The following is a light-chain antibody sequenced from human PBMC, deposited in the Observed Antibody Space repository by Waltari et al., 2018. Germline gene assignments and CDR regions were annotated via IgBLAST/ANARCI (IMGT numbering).Light chain of an antibody. V-gene: IGKV3-20*01. CDR3: QQYAYAPLT. J-gene: IGKJ4*01. CDR1: QTVGRNY. Sequence: EIVLTQSPGTLSLSPGERATLSCRASQTVGRNYLAWYQQKPGQAPRLLIYGASSRATGIPDRFSGIGSGTDFIFIISRLEPEDFAVYYCQQYAYAPLTFGGGTKVEIK. CDR2: GAS.